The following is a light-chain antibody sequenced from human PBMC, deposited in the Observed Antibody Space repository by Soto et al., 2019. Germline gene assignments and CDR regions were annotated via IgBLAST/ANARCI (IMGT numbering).Light chain of an antibody. V-gene: IGLV2-14*01. CDR1: SSDVGGYKY. CDR3: NSYTNATALEV. CDR2: EVS. J-gene: IGLJ1*01. Sequence: QPALTQPASVSGSLGQSITISCTGTSSDVGGYKYVSWYQQHPGKAPKLIIYEVSNRPSGVSDRFSASKSGNTASLTISGLQAVDEADYYCNSYTNATALEVFGTGTKVTVL.